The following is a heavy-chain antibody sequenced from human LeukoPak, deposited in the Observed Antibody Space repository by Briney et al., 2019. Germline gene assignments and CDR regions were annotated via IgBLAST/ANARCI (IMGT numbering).Heavy chain of an antibody. D-gene: IGHD2-15*01. CDR1: GYTFIDYY. CDR2: IIPFFGAA. V-gene: IGHV1-69*13. CDR3: ARSSGYCRGGSCYGGGSWFDP. Sequence: ASVKVSCKTSGYTFIDYYMHWVRQAPGPGLEWMGGIIPFFGAANYAQRFQGRVTITADESTNTAYMELSSLRSEDTAVYYCARSSGYCRGGSCYGGGSWFDPWGQGTLVTVSS. J-gene: IGHJ5*02.